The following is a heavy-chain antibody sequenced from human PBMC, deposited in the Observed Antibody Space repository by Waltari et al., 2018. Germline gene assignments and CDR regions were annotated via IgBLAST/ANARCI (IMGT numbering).Heavy chain of an antibody. D-gene: IGHD3-10*01. CDR2: INPNSGGT. J-gene: IGHJ6*03. CDR1: GYTFTGYY. CDR3: ARVRAVASSYYYYMDV. Sequence: QVQLVQSGAEVKKPGASVKVSCKASGYTFTGYYMHWVRQAPGQGLEWMGRINPNSGGTNYAQKFQGRVTMTRDTSISTAYMELSRLRSDDTAVYYCARVRAVASSYYYYMDVWGKGTTVTVSS. V-gene: IGHV1-2*06.